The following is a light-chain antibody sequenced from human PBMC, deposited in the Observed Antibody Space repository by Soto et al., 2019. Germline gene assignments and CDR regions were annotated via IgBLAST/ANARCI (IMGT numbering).Light chain of an antibody. Sequence: DIQMTQSPSYVSASIGDRVTITCRASQGIRSWLAWYQQKPGKAPKLLIYAASSLQSGVQSRFSGSGYGTDFTLTISSLQPEDFATYFCQQANSYPFTFGPGTKVDVK. CDR2: AAS. J-gene: IGKJ3*01. CDR3: QQANSYPFT. V-gene: IGKV1-12*01. CDR1: QGIRSW.